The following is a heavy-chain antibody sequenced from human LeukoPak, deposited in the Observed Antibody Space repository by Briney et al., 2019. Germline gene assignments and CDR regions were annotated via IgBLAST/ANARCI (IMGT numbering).Heavy chain of an antibody. CDR3: ARNIRVGNAFDI. J-gene: IGHJ3*02. CDR1: GGSISSYY. Sequence: SETLSLTGTVSGGSISSYYWSWIRQPAGKGLEWIGRIYTSGSTNYNPSLKSRVTMSVDTSKNQFSLKLSSVTAADTAVYYCARNIRVGNAFDIWGQATMVTVSS. V-gene: IGHV4-4*07. CDR2: IYTSGST.